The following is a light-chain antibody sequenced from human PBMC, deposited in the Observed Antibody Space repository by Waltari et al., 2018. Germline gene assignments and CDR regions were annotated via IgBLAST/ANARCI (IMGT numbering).Light chain of an antibody. J-gene: IGKJ2*01. V-gene: IGKV4-1*01. Sequence: DIVMTQSPDSLAVSLGERVTIHCRSSQNLLYNSDNKNYSAWFQQKPGQPPKLLIYWASTRESGVPDRFSGSGSGTEFTLTISSLQAADVAVYYCQQCYSTPYTFGQGTKLEIK. CDR2: WAS. CDR3: QQCYSTPYT. CDR1: QNLLYNSDNKNY.